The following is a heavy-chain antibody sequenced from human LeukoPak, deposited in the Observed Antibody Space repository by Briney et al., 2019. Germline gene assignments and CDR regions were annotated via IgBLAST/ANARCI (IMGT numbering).Heavy chain of an antibody. V-gene: IGHV3-21*01. CDR3: ARAGAELDTIWRTDAFDI. Sequence: GGSLRLSCAASGFTFSSYSMNWVRQAPGKGLEWVSSISSSSSYIYYADSVKGRFTISRDNAKNSLYLQMNSLRAEDTAVYYCARAGAELDTIWRTDAFDIWGQGTMVTVSS. CDR2: ISSSSSYI. CDR1: GFTFSSYS. D-gene: IGHD5-24*01. J-gene: IGHJ3*02.